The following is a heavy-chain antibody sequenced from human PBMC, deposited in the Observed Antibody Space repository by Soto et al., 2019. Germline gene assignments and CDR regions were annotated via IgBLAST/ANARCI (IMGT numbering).Heavy chain of an antibody. CDR1: GYPFSDNQ. J-gene: IGHJ5*02. CDR3: ARKHALDSGRWGLDT. D-gene: IGHD1-1*01. V-gene: IGHV1-2*02. CDR2: INPKSVET. Sequence: QVQLVQSGSEVKKPGASVKVSCKASGYPFSDNQIHWLRRAPGQGLEWMGRINPKSVETTYAQKFQGRVTITRDKSIDTPYLELTGLTSDDTATYYCARKHALDSGRWGLDTWGQGTLVTVPS.